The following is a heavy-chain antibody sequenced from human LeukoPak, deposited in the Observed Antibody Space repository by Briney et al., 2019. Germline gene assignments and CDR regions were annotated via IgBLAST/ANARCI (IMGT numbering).Heavy chain of an antibody. CDR1: GGSISSYY. D-gene: IGHD2-15*01. Sequence: SETLSLTCTVSGGSISSYYWSWIRQPPGKGREWIGYIYYSGSTNYNPSLKSRVTISVDPSKNQFSLKLSSVTAADTAVYYCARSTCSGGSCSIDYWGQGTLVTVSS. J-gene: IGHJ4*02. V-gene: IGHV4-59*01. CDR3: ARSTCSGGSCSIDY. CDR2: IYYSGST.